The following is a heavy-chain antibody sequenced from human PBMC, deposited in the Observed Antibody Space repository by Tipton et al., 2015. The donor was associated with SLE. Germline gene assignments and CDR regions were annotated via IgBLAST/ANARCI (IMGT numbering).Heavy chain of an antibody. CDR2: IYYSGST. Sequence: TLSLTCTVSGGSISSGGYYWSWIRQHPGKGLEWIGSIYYSGSTYYNPSLKSRATISVDTSKNQFSLKLSSVTAADTAVYYCARHGRVAEDYWGQGTLVTVSS. D-gene: IGHD3-3*01. J-gene: IGHJ4*02. CDR1: GGSISSGGYY. V-gene: IGHV4-39*07. CDR3: ARHGRVAEDY.